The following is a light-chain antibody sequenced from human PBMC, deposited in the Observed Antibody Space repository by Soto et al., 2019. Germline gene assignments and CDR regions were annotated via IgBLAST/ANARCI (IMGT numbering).Light chain of an antibody. V-gene: IGLV2-23*01. CDR3: CSYAGSSTFV. Sequence: QSVLTQPASVSLSPGHSITISGTGTSSDVGSYNLVSWYQQHPGKAPKLMIYEGSKRPSGVSNRFSGSKSGNTASLTISGLQAEDEADYYCCSYAGSSTFVFGTGTKVTVL. CDR1: SSDVGSYNL. J-gene: IGLJ1*01. CDR2: EGS.